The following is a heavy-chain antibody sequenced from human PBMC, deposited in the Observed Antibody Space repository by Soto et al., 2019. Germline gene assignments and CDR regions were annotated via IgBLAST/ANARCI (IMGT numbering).Heavy chain of an antibody. CDR1: GFTFSSYA. J-gene: IGHJ5*02. D-gene: IGHD5-18*01. CDR2: ISGSGGST. Sequence: GGSLRLSCAASGFTFSSYAMSWVRQAPGKGLEWVSAISGSGGSTYCADSVKGRFTISRDNSKNTLYLQMSSLRAEDTAVYYCAKVMVKNWLDPWGQGTLVTVSS. CDR3: AKVMVKNWLDP. V-gene: IGHV3-23*01.